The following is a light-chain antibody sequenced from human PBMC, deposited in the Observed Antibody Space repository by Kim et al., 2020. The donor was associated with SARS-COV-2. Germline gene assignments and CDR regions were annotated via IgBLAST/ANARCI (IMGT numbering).Light chain of an antibody. CDR2: NVT. V-gene: IGLV2-14*03. CDR3: SSFTSSGTFV. Sequence: QSITISCTGSSGDIGRYNFVTWYQQHPDKAPKLMIYNVTKRPSGVSNRFSGSKSGNTASLTISGLQAEDEVDYYCSSFTSSGTFVFGGGTKVTV. J-gene: IGLJ2*01. CDR1: SGDIGRYNF.